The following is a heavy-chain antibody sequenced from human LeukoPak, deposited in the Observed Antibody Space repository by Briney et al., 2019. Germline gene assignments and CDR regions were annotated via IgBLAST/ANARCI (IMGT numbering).Heavy chain of an antibody. CDR2: IYPADSDS. CDR1: GYSFTSQW. CDR3: ARRRSPARFDY. Sequence: GESLKISCQTSGYSFTSQWIAWVRQIPGKGLEWMGIIYPADSDSRYSPSFRGQVTISADKSTSTAYLQWSRLEASDTAMYYCARRRSPARFDYWGQGTPVTVSS. J-gene: IGHJ4*02. V-gene: IGHV5-51*01.